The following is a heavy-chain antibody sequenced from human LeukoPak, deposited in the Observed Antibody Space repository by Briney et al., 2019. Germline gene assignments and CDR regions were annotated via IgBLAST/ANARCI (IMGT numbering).Heavy chain of an antibody. CDR2: ISSNGGST. D-gene: IGHD1-7*01. CDR3: ARVTGTTSRWFDP. Sequence: GGSLRLSCAASGFTFSSYAMHWVRQAPGKGLEYVSAISSNGGSTHYANSVKGRFTISRDNSKNTLYLQMGSLRAEDMAVYYCARVTGTTSRWFDPWGQGTLVTVSS. V-gene: IGHV3-64*01. J-gene: IGHJ5*02. CDR1: GFTFSSYA.